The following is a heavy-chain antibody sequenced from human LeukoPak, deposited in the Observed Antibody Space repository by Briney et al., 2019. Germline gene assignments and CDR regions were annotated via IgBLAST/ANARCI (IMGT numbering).Heavy chain of an antibody. Sequence: SGGSLRLSCAASGFTFSSYWMNWVRQAPGKGLVWVLRIASDGSSTTYADSVKGRFSISRDNAKNTLYLQMNSLRVEDTAVYYCARWRAYSSSPFDYWGQGTLVTVSS. V-gene: IGHV3-74*01. CDR3: ARWRAYSSSPFDY. CDR2: IASDGSST. D-gene: IGHD6-6*01. CDR1: GFTFSSYW. J-gene: IGHJ4*02.